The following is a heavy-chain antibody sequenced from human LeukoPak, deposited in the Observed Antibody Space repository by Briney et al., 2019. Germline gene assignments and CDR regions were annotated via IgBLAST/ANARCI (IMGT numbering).Heavy chain of an antibody. D-gene: IGHD6-13*01. CDR1: GGSISSGSYY. J-gene: IGHJ4*02. V-gene: IGHV4-61*02. Sequence: PSQTLSLTCTVSGGSISSGSYYWSWIRQPAGKGLEWIGRIYTSGSTNYNPSLKSRVTISVDTSKNQFSLKLSSVTAADTAVYYCARGRAAAGIPFDYWGRGTLVTVSS. CDR3: ARGRAAAGIPFDY. CDR2: IYTSGST.